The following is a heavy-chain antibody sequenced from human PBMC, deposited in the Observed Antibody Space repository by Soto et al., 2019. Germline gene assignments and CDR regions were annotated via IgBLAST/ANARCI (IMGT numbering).Heavy chain of an antibody. Sequence: PETLSLNCTVSGGSISSYYWSWIRQPPGKGLEWIGYIYYSGSTNYNPSLKSRVTISVDTSKNQFSLKLSSVTAADTAVYYCARNAYCGGDCYSPRIDYWGQGTLVTVSS. CDR1: GGSISSYY. CDR2: IYYSGST. D-gene: IGHD2-21*02. J-gene: IGHJ4*02. V-gene: IGHV4-59*01. CDR3: ARNAYCGGDCYSPRIDY.